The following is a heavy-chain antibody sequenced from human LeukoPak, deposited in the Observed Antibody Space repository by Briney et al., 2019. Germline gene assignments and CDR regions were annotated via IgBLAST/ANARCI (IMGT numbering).Heavy chain of an antibody. V-gene: IGHV3-20*04. CDR3: ARGSGSYSPSFDY. D-gene: IGHD1-26*01. Sequence: GGSLRLSCAASGFTFSSYGMHWVRQAPGKGLEWVSGINWNGGSTGYADSVKGRFTISRDNAKNSLYLQMNSLRAEDTALYYCARGSGSYSPSFDYWGQGTLVTVSS. J-gene: IGHJ4*02. CDR2: INWNGGST. CDR1: GFTFSSYG.